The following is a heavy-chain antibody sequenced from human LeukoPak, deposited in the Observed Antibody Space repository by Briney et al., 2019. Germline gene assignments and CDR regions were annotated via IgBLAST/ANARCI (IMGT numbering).Heavy chain of an antibody. CDR2: ISGGGDVI. V-gene: IGHV3-23*01. CDR3: AKAPVTSCRGAYCYPFDS. CDR1: GFPFRDFG. D-gene: IGHD2-21*01. J-gene: IGHJ4*02. Sequence: GGSLRLSCAASGFPFRDFGLSWVRQAPGKGLEWVSGISGGGDVIYYADSVKGRFTISSDISKNTVHLQMNSLRAEDAAVYFCAKAPVTSCRGAYCYPFDSWGQGTLVTVSS.